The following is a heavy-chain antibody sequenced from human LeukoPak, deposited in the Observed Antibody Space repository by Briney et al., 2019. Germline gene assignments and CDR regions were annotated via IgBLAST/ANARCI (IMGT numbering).Heavy chain of an antibody. CDR3: ARDGGYNYVMVY. V-gene: IGHV1-46*01. CDR2: INLSGGST. D-gene: IGHD5-24*01. J-gene: IGHJ4*02. Sequence: ASVKVSCKASGYTFTSYYMHWVRQAPGQGLEWMGIINLSGGSTSYAQKFQGRVTMTRDMSTSTVYMELSSLRSEDTAVYYCARDGGYNYVMVYWGQGTLVTVSS. CDR1: GYTFTSYY.